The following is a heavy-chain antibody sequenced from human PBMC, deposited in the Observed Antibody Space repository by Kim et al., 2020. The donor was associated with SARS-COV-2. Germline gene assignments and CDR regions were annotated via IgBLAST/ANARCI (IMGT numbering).Heavy chain of an antibody. CDR1: GGSFSGYY. Sequence: SETRSLTCAVYGGSFSGYYWSWIRQPPGKGLEWIGEINHSGSTNYNPSLKSRVTISVDTSKNQFSLKLSSVTAADTAVYYCARAQWLTLDYWGQGTLVTV. CDR2: INHSGST. V-gene: IGHV4-34*01. J-gene: IGHJ4*02. D-gene: IGHD3-22*01. CDR3: ARAQWLTLDY.